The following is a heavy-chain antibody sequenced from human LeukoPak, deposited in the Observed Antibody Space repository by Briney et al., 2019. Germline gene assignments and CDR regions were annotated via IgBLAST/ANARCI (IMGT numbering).Heavy chain of an antibody. J-gene: IGHJ6*02. Sequence: GGSLRLSCAASGFTFSTYSMNWVRQAPGKGLEWVSSISSTSSYIYYADSVKGRFTISRDNAKNSLYLQMNSLRAEDTAVYYCARDNRGYYGSGSYYDYYYGMDVWGQGTTVTVSS. V-gene: IGHV3-21*01. CDR1: GFTFSTYS. CDR3: ARDNRGYYGSGSYYDYYYGMDV. CDR2: ISSTSSYI. D-gene: IGHD3-10*01.